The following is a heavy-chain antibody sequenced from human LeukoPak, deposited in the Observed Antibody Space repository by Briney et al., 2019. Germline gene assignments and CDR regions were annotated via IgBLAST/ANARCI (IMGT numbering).Heavy chain of an antibody. J-gene: IGHJ5*02. D-gene: IGHD3-10*01. CDR3: ALLLWFGETS. CDR1: GFTFSSYS. CDR2: ISSSSSYI. Sequence: GGSLRLSCAASGFTFSSYSMNWVRQAPGKGLEWGSSISSSSSYIYYEDSVKGRFTISRDNARNSLYLQMNSLRAEDTALYYCALLLWFGETSWGQGTLVTVSS. V-gene: IGHV3-21*04.